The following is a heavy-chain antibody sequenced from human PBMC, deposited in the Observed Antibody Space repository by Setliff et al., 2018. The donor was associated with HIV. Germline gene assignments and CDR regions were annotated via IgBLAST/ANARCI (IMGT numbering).Heavy chain of an antibody. J-gene: IGHJ4*02. D-gene: IGHD4-17*01. CDR3: AREIYGGNSRPFDY. Sequence: PSETLSLTCTVSGGSIKSYYWSWIRQAPGKGLEWIGYIYYNGNTNYNPSLKSRITISVDTSKNQLSLKLTSVTAADTAVYYCAREIYGGNSRPFDYWGQGTLVTVSS. V-gene: IGHV4-59*01. CDR2: IYYNGNT. CDR1: GGSIKSYY.